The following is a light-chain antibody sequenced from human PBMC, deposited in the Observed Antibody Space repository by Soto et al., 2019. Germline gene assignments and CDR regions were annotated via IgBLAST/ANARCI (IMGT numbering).Light chain of an antibody. J-gene: IGKJ1*01. Sequence: EIVLTQSPGTLSLSPGERATLSCRASQSVRNNNLNWYQQKAGQAPRLLIYGASNRATGIPDRFSGSGSGTDFTLTISRLEPEDFAVYYCQQYGSSGTFGQGTKVDIK. CDR1: QSVRNNN. V-gene: IGKV3-20*01. CDR2: GAS. CDR3: QQYGSSGT.